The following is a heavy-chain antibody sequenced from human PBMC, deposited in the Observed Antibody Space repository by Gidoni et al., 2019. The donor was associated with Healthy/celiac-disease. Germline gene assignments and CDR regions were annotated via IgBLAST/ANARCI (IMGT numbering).Heavy chain of an antibody. CDR1: GYTFTSSY. Sequence: QVQLVQSGAAVKKPGASVKVSCKASGYTFTSSYMHWVRQAPGQGLEWMGIINPSGGSTSYAQKFQGRVTMTRDTSTSTVYMELSSLRSEDTAVYYCARDSLYDSSGYYQSPHWYFDLWGRGTLVTVSS. J-gene: IGHJ2*01. CDR2: INPSGGST. D-gene: IGHD3-22*01. CDR3: ARDSLYDSSGYYQSPHWYFDL. V-gene: IGHV1-46*01.